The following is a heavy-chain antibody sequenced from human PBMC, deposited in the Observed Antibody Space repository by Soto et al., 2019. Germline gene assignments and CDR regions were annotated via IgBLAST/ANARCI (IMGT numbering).Heavy chain of an antibody. CDR3: VGEDFDY. Sequence: GGSLRLSCTASGFTFSNYWMHWVRQAAGKGLEWVSRIKSDGTHTNYADSVKGRFTISRDNAKNTLSLQMHSLRAEDTAVYFCVGEDFDYWGQGT. V-gene: IGHV3-74*01. J-gene: IGHJ4*02. D-gene: IGHD3-16*01. CDR1: GFTFSNYW. CDR2: IKSDGTHT.